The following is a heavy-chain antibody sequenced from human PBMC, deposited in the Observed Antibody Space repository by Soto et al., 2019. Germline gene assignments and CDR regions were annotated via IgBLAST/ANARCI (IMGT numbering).Heavy chain of an antibody. D-gene: IGHD4-17*01. CDR1: GFTFGGYA. Sequence: GGSLRLSCTASGFTFGGYAMSWVRDAPGKGLEWVGFIRSKAYGGTTEYAASVKGRFTISRDDSKSIAYLQMNSLKTEDTAVYYCTRGSLVKDYGDYVPFDYWGQGTLVTVSS. CDR2: IRSKAYGGTT. CDR3: TRGSLVKDYGDYVPFDY. J-gene: IGHJ4*02. V-gene: IGHV3-49*04.